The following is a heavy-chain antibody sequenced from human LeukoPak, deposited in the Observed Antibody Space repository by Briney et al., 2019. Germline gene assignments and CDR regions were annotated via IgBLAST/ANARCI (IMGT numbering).Heavy chain of an antibody. J-gene: IGHJ3*02. D-gene: IGHD2-21*02. V-gene: IGHV3-66*01. CDR3: ARDRGCGDCYPPANDAFDI. CDR1: GFTVSSNY. Sequence: PGGSLRLSCAASGFTVSSNYMSWVRQAPGKGLEWVSVIYSGGYTYYADSVKGRFTISRDNSKNTLYLQMNSLRAEDTAVYCCARDRGCGDCYPPANDAFDIWGQGTMVTVSS. CDR2: IYSGGYT.